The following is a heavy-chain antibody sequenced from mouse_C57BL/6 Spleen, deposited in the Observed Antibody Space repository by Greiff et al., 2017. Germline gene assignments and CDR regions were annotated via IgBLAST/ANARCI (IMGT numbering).Heavy chain of an antibody. CDR2: IHPNSGST. CDR3: ARSGPYEYDGDYYAMDY. V-gene: IGHV1-64*01. CDR1: GYTFTSYW. D-gene: IGHD2-4*01. J-gene: IGHJ4*01. Sequence: VQLQQPGAELVKPGASVKLSCKASGYTFTSYWMHWVKQRPGQGLEWIGMIHPNSGSTNYNEKFKSKATLTVDKSSSTAYMQLSSLTSEDSAVYYCARSGPYEYDGDYYAMDYWGQGTSVTVSS.